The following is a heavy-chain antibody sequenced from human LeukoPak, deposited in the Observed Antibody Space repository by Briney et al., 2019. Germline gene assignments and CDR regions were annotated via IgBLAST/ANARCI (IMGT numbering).Heavy chain of an antibody. V-gene: IGHV4-39*01. J-gene: IGHJ5*02. D-gene: IGHD6-19*01. CDR3: ARQYSSGWPWFDP. CDR1: GGSISSGGYS. CDR2: IYYSGST. Sequence: SETLSLTCTVSGGSISSGGYSWGWIRQPPGKGLEWIGSIYYSGSTYYNPSLKSRVTISADTSKNQFSLKLSSVTAADAAVYYCARQYSSGWPWFDPWGQGTLVTVSS.